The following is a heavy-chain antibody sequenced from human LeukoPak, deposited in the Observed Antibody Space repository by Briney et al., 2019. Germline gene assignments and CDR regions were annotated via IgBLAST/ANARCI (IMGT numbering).Heavy chain of an antibody. D-gene: IGHD6-19*01. V-gene: IGHV1-2*02. Sequence: ASVKVSCKTSGYTFTDYNMHWVRQAPGQGLEWMGWINPNSGGTNYAQQFQDRVTMTRDTSISTAYMVLSSLTYDDTAVYYCARDAIAVAGLGGYWGQGTLVTVSS. J-gene: IGHJ4*02. CDR1: GYTFTDYN. CDR2: INPNSGGT. CDR3: ARDAIAVAGLGGY.